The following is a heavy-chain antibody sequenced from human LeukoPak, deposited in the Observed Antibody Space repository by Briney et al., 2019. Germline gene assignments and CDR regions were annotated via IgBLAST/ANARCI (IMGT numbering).Heavy chain of an antibody. CDR2: IYYSGST. J-gene: IGHJ4*02. CDR1: GGSISSGDYY. D-gene: IGHD1-26*01. Sequence: SGTLSLTXTVSGGSISSGDYYWSWIRQPPGKGLERIGYIYYSGSTYYNPSLKSRVTISVDTSKNQFSLKLSSVTAADTAVYYCARAVGVGATTDYWGQGTLVTVSS. CDR3: ARAVGVGATTDY. V-gene: IGHV4-30-4*08.